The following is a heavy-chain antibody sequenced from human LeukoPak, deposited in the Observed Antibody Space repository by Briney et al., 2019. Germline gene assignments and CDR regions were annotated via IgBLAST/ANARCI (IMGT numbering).Heavy chain of an antibody. CDR2: ISPSDSST. D-gene: IGHD3-10*01. V-gene: IGHV3-21*01. CDR1: GFTFSSYA. Sequence: GGSLRLSCTASGFTFSSYAMNWVRQAPGKGLEWASSISPSDSSTWHADSVKGRFTISRDNAKNSVHLQMTNLRVDDTAVYYCGRDFLGESGAGGPWGQGILVTVSS. CDR3: GRDFLGESGAGGP. J-gene: IGHJ5*02.